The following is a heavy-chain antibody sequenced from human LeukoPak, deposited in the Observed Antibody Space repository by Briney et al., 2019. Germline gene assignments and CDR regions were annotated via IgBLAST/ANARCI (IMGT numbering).Heavy chain of an antibody. D-gene: IGHD3-22*01. V-gene: IGHV1-18*01. CDR2: ISAYNGNT. Sequence: GASVKVSCKASGYTFTSYGISWVRQAPGQGLEWMGWISAYNGNTNYAQKLQGRVTMTTDTSTSTAYMELRSLRSDDTAVYYCGREETYYDSSGYYSYYFDYWGQETLVTVSS. CDR3: GREETYYDSSGYYSYYFDY. CDR1: GYTFTSYG. J-gene: IGHJ4*02.